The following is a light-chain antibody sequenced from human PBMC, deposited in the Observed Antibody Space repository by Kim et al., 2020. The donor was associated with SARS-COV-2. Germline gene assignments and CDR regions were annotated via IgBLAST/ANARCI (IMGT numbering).Light chain of an antibody. CDR3: QQRSNWPPT. Sequence: SLSPGERATLSCRASQSVSSYLAWYQQRPGQAPRLLIYDASTRATGIPARFSGSGSGIDFTLTISSLEPEDFAVYYCQQRSNWPPTFGGGTKVEI. CDR2: DAS. V-gene: IGKV3-11*01. CDR1: QSVSSY. J-gene: IGKJ4*01.